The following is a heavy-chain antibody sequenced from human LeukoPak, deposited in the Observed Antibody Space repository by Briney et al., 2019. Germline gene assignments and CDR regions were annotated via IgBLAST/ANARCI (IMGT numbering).Heavy chain of an antibody. V-gene: IGHV1-2*02. J-gene: IGHJ4*02. Sequence: ASVKVSCKASGYTFTGYYMHWVRQAPGQGLEWMGWINPNSGGTNYAQKFQGRVTMTRDTSISTAYMELSRLRSDDTAVYYCARGLSYSSSWYLGHLDYWGQGTLVTVSS. D-gene: IGHD6-13*01. CDR3: ARGLSYSSSWYLGHLDY. CDR1: GYTFTGYY. CDR2: INPNSGGT.